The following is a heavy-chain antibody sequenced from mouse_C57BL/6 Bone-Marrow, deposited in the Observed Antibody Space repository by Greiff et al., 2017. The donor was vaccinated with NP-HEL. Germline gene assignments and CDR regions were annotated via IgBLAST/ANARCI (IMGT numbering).Heavy chain of an antibody. CDR1: GYTFTDYY. V-gene: IGHV1-19*01. CDR2: INPYNGGT. Sequence: VQLQQSGPVLVKPGASVKMSCKASGYTFTDYYMNWVKQSHGKSLEWIGVINPYNGGTSYNQKFKGKATLTVDKSSSTAYMELNSLTSEDSAVYYCARLGTTVTLFDYWGQGTTLTVSS. D-gene: IGHD1-1*01. CDR3: ARLGTTVTLFDY. J-gene: IGHJ2*01.